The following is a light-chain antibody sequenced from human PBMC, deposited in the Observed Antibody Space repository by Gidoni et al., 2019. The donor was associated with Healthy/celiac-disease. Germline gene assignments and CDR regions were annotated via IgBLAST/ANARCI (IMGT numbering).Light chain of an antibody. J-gene: IGLJ3*02. V-gene: IGLV1-47*01. Sequence: QSVLTQPPSASGTPGQRVTISGSGSSSNIGSNYLYWYQQLPGPAPKLLIYRNNQRPSGVPDRFSGSKSGTSASLAISGLRSEDEADYYCAAWDDSLSGRNWVFGGGTKLTVL. CDR2: RNN. CDR3: AAWDDSLSGRNWV. CDR1: SSNIGSNY.